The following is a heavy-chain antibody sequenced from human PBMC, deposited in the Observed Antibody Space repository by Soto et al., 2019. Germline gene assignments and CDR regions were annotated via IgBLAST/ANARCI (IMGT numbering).Heavy chain of an antibody. Sequence: HVQLVESGGGVVQPGRSLRLSCAASGFTFSDCGMHWVRQAPGKGLEWVAVVTYEETEKHYADSVRGRFTISRDNSKNMVYLQMYSLRLENTAVYDCVKGQASGYWRKADHWRQGTVVHVSP. CDR3: VKGQASGYWRKADH. CDR1: GFTFSDCG. V-gene: IGHV3-30*18. CDR2: VTYEETEK. D-gene: IGHD6-25*01. J-gene: IGHJ4*02.